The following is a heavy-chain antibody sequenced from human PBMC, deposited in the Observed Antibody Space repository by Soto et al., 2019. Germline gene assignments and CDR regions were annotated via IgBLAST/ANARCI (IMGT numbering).Heavy chain of an antibody. CDR3: ANLLNVAAAGTPHYYGADV. CDR1: GFTFSVYP. D-gene: IGHD6-13*01. J-gene: IGHJ6*02. CDR2: ISFDGKKI. Sequence: QVQLVESGGGVVQPGRSLRLSCAASGFTFSVYPMHWVRQAPGKGLEWVAFISFDGKKIYYADSVKGRFTISRDNSKNTVYLQMNKLRPGDAAVYHCANLLNVAAAGTPHYYGADVWGQGTTVTVS. V-gene: IGHV3-30*04.